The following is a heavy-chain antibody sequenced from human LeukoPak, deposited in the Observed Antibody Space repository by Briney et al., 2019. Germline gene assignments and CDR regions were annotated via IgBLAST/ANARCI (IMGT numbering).Heavy chain of an antibody. J-gene: IGHJ1*01. CDR1: GFTFINYS. D-gene: IGHD4-17*01. CDR3: ARVITVYNDYEEVAEYFQH. V-gene: IGHV3-21*01. Sequence: PGGSLRLSCTASGFTFINYSMNWVRQAPGKGLEWVSSISTNSAFIYYADSVRGRFTISRDNSKNSLYLQMNSLRAEDTAVYYCARVITVYNDYEEVAEYFQHWGQGTLVIVSS. CDR2: ISTNSAFI.